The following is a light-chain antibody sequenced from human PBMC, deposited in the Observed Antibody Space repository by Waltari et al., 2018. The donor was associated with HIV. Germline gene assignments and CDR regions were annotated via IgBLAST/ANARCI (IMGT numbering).Light chain of an antibody. CDR1: SSSIASNY. CDR3: QSYDSSNRRV. Sequence: SSSSIASNYVQWYQQRPGSSPTIMIYEETQRPSRVPERFSASIDSSSISANLTTSGLRTADEADYYPQSYDSSNRRVFGTGTKITAL. J-gene: IGLJ1*01. V-gene: IGLV6-57*01. CDR2: EET.